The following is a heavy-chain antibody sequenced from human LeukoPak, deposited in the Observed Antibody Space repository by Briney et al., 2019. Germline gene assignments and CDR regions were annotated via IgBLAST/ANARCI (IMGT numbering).Heavy chain of an antibody. D-gene: IGHD3-10*01. CDR1: GGSFSGYH. CDR2: VTHSGST. V-gene: IGHV4-34*01. J-gene: IGHJ6*03. CDR3: ARGVNYYGSGSFMYYYYYMGV. Sequence: SETLSLTCAVSGGSFSGYHWSWIRQSPEKGLEYIGEVTHSGSTDYNPSLKSRVTISVDTSKKEFSLKLNSVTAADTAVYYCARGVNYYGSGSFMYYYYYMGVWGKGTTVTVSS.